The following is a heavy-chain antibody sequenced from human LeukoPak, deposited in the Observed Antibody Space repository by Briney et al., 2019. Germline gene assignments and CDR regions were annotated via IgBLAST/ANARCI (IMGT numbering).Heavy chain of an antibody. CDR2: ISYDGSNK. CDR3: ARGLHYDILTGYLQFDY. D-gene: IGHD3-9*01. Sequence: GGSLRLSCAASGFTFNSYAMHWVRQAPGKGLEWVAVISYDGSNKYYADSVKGRFTISRDNSKNTLYLQMNSLRAEDTAVYYCARGLHYDILTGYLQFDYWAREPWSPSPQ. J-gene: IGHJ4*02. CDR1: GFTFNSYA. V-gene: IGHV3-30*04.